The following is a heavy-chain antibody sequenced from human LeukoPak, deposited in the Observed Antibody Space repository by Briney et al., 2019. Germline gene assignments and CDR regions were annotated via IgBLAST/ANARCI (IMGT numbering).Heavy chain of an antibody. CDR1: GGSFSGYY. CDR3: AVSRGRGNNWFDP. Sequence: LESLSLTCAVYGGSFSGYYWSWIRQPPGKGLEWSGEINHSGSTNYNPSLKSRVTISVDTSKNQFSLKLSSVTAADTAVYYCAVSRGRGNNWFDPWGQGTLVTVSS. CDR2: INHSGST. V-gene: IGHV4-34*01. D-gene: IGHD3-10*01. J-gene: IGHJ5*02.